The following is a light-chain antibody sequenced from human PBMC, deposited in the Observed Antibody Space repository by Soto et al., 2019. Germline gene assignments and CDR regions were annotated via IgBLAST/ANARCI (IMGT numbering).Light chain of an antibody. CDR1: QSISSY. Sequence: EIVLTQSPATLSLSPGERATLSCRASQSISSYLSWYHQKPGQAPSLLIFDASNRTTRSPDSSSGSGSGTDFTLTISTLEHEDFAVYYCHQRSNWLTFGGGTKVEI. CDR3: HQRSNWLT. CDR2: DAS. V-gene: IGKV3-11*01. J-gene: IGKJ4*01.